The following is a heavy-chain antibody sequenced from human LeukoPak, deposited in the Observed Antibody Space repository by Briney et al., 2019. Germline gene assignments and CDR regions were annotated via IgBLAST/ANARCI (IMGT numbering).Heavy chain of an antibody. V-gene: IGHV3-30*04. J-gene: IGHJ4*02. Sequence: GGSLRLSCAASGFTFSSYAMRWVRQAPGKGLEWVAVISYDGSHKYYADSVKGRFTISRDNSKNTLYLQMTSLRAEDTAVYYCARVYRAATGSLGDYWGQGTLVTVSS. CDR2: ISYDGSHK. CDR1: GFTFSSYA. D-gene: IGHD6-13*01. CDR3: ARVYRAATGSLGDY.